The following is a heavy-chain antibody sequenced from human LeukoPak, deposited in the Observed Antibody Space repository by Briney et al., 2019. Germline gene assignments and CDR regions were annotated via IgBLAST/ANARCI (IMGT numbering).Heavy chain of an antibody. J-gene: IGHJ4*02. Sequence: NXGNGNTKYSQKFQGRVTITRDTSASTAYMELSSLRSEDTAVYYCARDNYYGSGSYSAKLDYWGQGTLVAVSS. V-gene: IGHV1-3*01. CDR3: ARDNYYGSGSYSAKLDY. D-gene: IGHD3-10*01. CDR2: NXGNGNT.